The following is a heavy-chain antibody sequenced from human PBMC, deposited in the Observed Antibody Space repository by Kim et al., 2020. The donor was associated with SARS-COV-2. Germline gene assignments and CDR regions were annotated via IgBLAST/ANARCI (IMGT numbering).Heavy chain of an antibody. D-gene: IGHD3-10*01. V-gene: IGHV1-46*01. CDR2: INPSGGST. Sequence: ASVKVSCKASGYTFTSYYMHWVRQAPGQGLEWMGIINPSGGSTSYAQKFQGRVTMTRDTSTSTVYMELSSLRSEDTAVYYCARDSQDYYGSGSEQADGMDVWGQGTTVTVSS. CDR3: ARDSQDYYGSGSEQADGMDV. J-gene: IGHJ6*02. CDR1: GYTFTSYY.